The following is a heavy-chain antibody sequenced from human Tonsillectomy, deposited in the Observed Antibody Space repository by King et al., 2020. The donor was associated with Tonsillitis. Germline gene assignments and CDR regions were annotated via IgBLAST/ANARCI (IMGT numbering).Heavy chain of an antibody. CDR3: ARAYYDFWSGYHFDY. V-gene: IGHV4-4*07. D-gene: IGHD3-3*01. J-gene: IGHJ4*02. Sequence: VQLQESGPGLVKPSETLSLTCTVSGGSISSYYWSWIRPPAGKGLEWIGRIYTSGSTNYNPSLKSRVTMSVDTSTNQFSLKLSSVTAADTAVYYCARAYYDFWSGYHFDYWGQGTLVTVSS. CDR2: IYTSGST. CDR1: GGSISSYY.